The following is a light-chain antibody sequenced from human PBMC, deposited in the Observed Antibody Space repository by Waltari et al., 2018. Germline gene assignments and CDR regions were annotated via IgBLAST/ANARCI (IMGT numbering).Light chain of an antibody. CDR3: LQDYNYPRT. CDR2: AAS. V-gene: IGKV1-6*02. CDR1: QDIRND. Sequence: IQMTQSPSSVSASVGDRITITCRASQDIRNDVGWYQQKPGEAPKLLIYAASILQSGVPSNFSGSGSGTDFTHTISSLQPEDFATYYCLQDYNYPRTFGQGTKVEIK. J-gene: IGKJ1*01.